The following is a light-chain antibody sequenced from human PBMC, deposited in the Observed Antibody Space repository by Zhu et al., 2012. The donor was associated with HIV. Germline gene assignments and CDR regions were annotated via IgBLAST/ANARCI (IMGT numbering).Light chain of an antibody. CDR1: QSVSSKY. V-gene: IGKV3-20*01. CDR3: QHFGDSV. J-gene: IGKJ2*01. CDR2: GAS. Sequence: EIVLTQSPGTLSLSPGERATLSCRASQSVSSKYLAWYQQKPGQAPRLLIYGASTRAAGVSDRFSGSDSGTDFTLTINGLEAEDFAIYYCQHFGDSVFGQGTKLEI.